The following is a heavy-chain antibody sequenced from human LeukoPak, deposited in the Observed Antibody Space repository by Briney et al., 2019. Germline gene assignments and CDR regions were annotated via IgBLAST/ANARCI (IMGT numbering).Heavy chain of an antibody. V-gene: IGHV1-2*02. J-gene: IGHJ4*02. CDR1: GYTFTSYD. CDR3: ARVNIVATKGLPDY. CDR2: INPNSGGT. Sequence: ASVKVSCKASGYTFTSYDISWVRQAPGQGLEWMGWINPNSGGTNYAQKFQGRVTMTRDTSISTAYKELSRLRSDDTAVYYCARVNIVATKGLPDYWGQGTLVTVSS. D-gene: IGHD5-12*01.